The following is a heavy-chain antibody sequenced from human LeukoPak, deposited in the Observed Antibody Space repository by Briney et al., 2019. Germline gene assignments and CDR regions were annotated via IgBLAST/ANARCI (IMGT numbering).Heavy chain of an antibody. Sequence: GASVKVSCKASGYTFTGYYMHWVRQAPGQGLKWMGWINPNSGGTNYAQKFQGRVTMTRDTSISTAYMELSRLRSDDTAVYYCARGPTRKTITVTTIDYWGQGTLVTVSS. D-gene: IGHD1-7*01. V-gene: IGHV1-2*02. CDR1: GYTFTGYY. CDR3: ARGPTRKTITVTTIDY. J-gene: IGHJ4*02. CDR2: INPNSGGT.